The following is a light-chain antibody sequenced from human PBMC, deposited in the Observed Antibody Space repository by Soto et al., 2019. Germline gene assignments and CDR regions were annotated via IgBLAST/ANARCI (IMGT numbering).Light chain of an antibody. CDR2: DAS. J-gene: IGKJ2*01. Sequence: DIQMTQSPSTLSASVGDRVTITCRASQSVNKSLAWYQQKPGRAPNLVIYDASTLQTSVTSTFSGSGSGTEFTLTISSLQPDDFGTYYCQQYQSWPYTFGQGTKLEIK. CDR1: QSVNKS. V-gene: IGKV1-5*01. CDR3: QQYQSWPYT.